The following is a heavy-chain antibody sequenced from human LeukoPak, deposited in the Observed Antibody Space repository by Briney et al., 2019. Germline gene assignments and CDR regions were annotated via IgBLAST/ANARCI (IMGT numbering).Heavy chain of an antibody. Sequence: ASVKVSCKASGYTFTGYYMHWVRQAPGQGLEWMGWINPNSGGTNYAQKFQGRVTMTRDTSISTAYMELSRLRSDDTAVYYCARIYDSSGQIDYWGQGTLVTVSS. D-gene: IGHD3-22*01. J-gene: IGHJ4*02. CDR3: ARIYDSSGQIDY. CDR1: GYTFTGYY. V-gene: IGHV1-2*02. CDR2: INPNSGGT.